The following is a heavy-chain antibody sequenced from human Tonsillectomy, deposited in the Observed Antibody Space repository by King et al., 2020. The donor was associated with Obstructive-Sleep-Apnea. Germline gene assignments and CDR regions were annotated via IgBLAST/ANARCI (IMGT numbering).Heavy chain of an antibody. V-gene: IGHV3-43D*03. J-gene: IGHJ4*02. D-gene: IGHD6-13*01. CDR3: AKGGYSSTWYTFDD. CDR2: ISWDGGRT. CDR1: GFTFDDYA. Sequence: VQLVESGGVVVQPGGSLRLSCAASGFTFDDYAMHWVRQAPGKGLEWVSLISWDGGRTYYADSVKGRFTISRDSSKNSLYLQMNSLRPEDTALYYCAKGGYSSTWYTFDDWGQGTLVTVSS.